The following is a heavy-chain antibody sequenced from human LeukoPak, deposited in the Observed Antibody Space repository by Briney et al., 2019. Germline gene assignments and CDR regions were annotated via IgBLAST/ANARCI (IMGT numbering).Heavy chain of an antibody. J-gene: IGHJ3*02. CDR2: IYYSGST. Sequence: PSETLSLTCTVSGGSISPYYWSWIRQPPGKGLEWIGYIYYSGSTNYNPSLKSRVTISVDTSKNQFSLKLSSVTAADTAVYYCARVKGQTHLRGFDIWGQGTMVTVSS. V-gene: IGHV4-59*12. CDR1: GGSISPYY. CDR3: ARVKGQTHLRGFDI. D-gene: IGHD4-23*01.